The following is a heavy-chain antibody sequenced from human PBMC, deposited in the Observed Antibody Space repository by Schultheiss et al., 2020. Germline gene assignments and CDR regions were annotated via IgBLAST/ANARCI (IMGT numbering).Heavy chain of an antibody. Sequence: SETLSLTCTVSGGSISSYYWSWIRQPPGKGLEWIGYIYYSGSTYYNPSLKSRVTISVDTSKNQFSLKLSSVTAADTAVYYCASGPNWNYFDYWGQGTLVTVSS. CDR2: IYYSGST. D-gene: IGHD1-1*01. J-gene: IGHJ4*02. CDR1: GGSISSYY. V-gene: IGHV4-59*01. CDR3: ASGPNWNYFDY.